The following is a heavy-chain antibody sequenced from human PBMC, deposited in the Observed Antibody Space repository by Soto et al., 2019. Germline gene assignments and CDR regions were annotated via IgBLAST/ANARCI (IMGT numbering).Heavy chain of an antibody. D-gene: IGHD5-18*01. Sequence: SETLSLTCAVYGGSFSGYYWSWIRQPPGKGLEWIGEINHSGSTNYNPSLKSRVTISVDTSKNQFSLKLSSVTAADTAVYYCARRRRYSYGTFDYSGQATLVTVSS. J-gene: IGHJ4*02. CDR1: GGSFSGYY. CDR3: ARRRRYSYGTFDY. CDR2: INHSGST. V-gene: IGHV4-34*01.